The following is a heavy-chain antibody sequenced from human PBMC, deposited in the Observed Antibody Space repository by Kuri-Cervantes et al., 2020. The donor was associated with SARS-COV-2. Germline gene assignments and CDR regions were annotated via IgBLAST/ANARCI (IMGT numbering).Heavy chain of an antibody. CDR1: GFTFSSYA. D-gene: IGHD1-26*01. Sequence: GESLKISWAASGFTFSSYAMHWVRQAPGKGLEWVAVISYDGINKYYADSVKGRFTISRDNSKNTLYLQMNSLRAEDTAVYYCARPYSGSYQSWFDPWGQGTLVTVSS. J-gene: IGHJ5*02. CDR2: ISYDGINK. CDR3: ARPYSGSYQSWFDP. V-gene: IGHV3-30*04.